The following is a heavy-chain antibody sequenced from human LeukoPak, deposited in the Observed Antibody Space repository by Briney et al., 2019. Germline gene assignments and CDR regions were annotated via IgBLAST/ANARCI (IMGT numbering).Heavy chain of an antibody. CDR1: GFTFSNAW. D-gene: IGHD5-24*01. CDR2: IKSKTDGGTT. J-gene: IGHJ4*02. CDR3: TTRRDG. V-gene: IGHV3-15*01. Sequence: GGSLRLSCAASGFTFSNAWMSWVRQAPGKGLEWVGSIKSKTDGGTTDYAAPVKGRFTISRDDSKNTLYLQMNSLKTEDTAVYYCTTRRDGWGQGTLVTVSS.